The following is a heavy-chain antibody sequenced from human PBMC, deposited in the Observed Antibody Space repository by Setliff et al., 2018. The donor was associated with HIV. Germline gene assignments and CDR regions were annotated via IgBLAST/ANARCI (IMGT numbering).Heavy chain of an antibody. CDR2: ISGSGDIT. D-gene: IGHD3-9*01. J-gene: IGHJ5*02. Sequence: GSLRLSCAASGFTFSSYSMNWVRQAPGKGLEWVSVISGSGDITYYRESVKGRFTISRDNSKNTLYLQMNSLRAEATAVYYCARDNGRYFDRGWFDPWGQGALVTVSS. CDR3: ARDNGRYFDRGWFDP. CDR1: GFTFSSYS. V-gene: IGHV3-23*01.